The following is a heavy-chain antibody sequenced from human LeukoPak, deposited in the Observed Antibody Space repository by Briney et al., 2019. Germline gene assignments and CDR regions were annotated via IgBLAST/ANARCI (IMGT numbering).Heavy chain of an antibody. V-gene: IGHV3-48*01. Sequence: GGSLRLSCAVSGFTLSNYSMNWVRQAPGKGLEWISYISGSGFTIHYADSVKGRFTISRDNAKNSLYLQMNSLRAEDTAVYYCAKAAPHYYDSSGYREYDYWGQGTLVTVSS. CDR2: ISGSGFTI. J-gene: IGHJ4*02. D-gene: IGHD3-22*01. CDR3: AKAAPHYYDSSGYREYDY. CDR1: GFTLSNYS.